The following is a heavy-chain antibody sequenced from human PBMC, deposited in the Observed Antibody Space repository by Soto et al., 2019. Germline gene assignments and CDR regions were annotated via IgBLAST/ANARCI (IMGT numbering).Heavy chain of an antibody. Sequence: QLQLQESGSGLVKPSQTLSLTCAVSGGSISSGGCSWSWLRQPPGKGLEWIGYIYPSGRTYYNPSLKSRVTISVDSSKNQFSLRLRAVTAAYKAVYYGAMAQTNCRGGSCSEYYCDYWGQGTLVTVSS. D-gene: IGHD2-15*01. V-gene: IGHV4-30-2*01. CDR2: IYPSGRT. CDR1: GGSISSGGCS. CDR3: AMAQTNCRGGSCSEYYCDY. J-gene: IGHJ4*02.